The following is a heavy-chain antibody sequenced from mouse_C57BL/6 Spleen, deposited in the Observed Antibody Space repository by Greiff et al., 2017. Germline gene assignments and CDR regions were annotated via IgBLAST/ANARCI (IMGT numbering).Heavy chain of an antibody. CDR2: IYPGSGRA. CDR1: GYTFISYW. D-gene: IGHD1-1*01. J-gene: IGHJ1*03. V-gene: IGHV1-55*01. Sequence: VQLQQPGAELVKPGASVKMSCKASGYTFISYWITWVKQRPGQGLEWIGDIYPGSGRANYNEQFKGKATLTVDPSSTTAYMQLSSLTSDDSAVYYCSRPGYYGSSDWYFDVWGTGTTVTVSS. CDR3: SRPGYYGSSDWYFDV.